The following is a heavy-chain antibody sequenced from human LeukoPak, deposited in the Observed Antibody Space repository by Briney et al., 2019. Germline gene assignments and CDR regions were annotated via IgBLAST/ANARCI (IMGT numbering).Heavy chain of an antibody. J-gene: IGHJ4*02. CDR2: IYHSGST. CDR1: SYSISSGYY. D-gene: IGHD3-10*01. Sequence: SETLSLTCAVSSYSISSGYYWGWIRQHPGKGLEWIGSIYHSGSTYYNPSLKSRVTISVDTSKNQFSLKLSSVTAADTAVYYCARTQWFGELLFDYWGQGTLVTVSS. V-gene: IGHV4-38-2*01. CDR3: ARTQWFGELLFDY.